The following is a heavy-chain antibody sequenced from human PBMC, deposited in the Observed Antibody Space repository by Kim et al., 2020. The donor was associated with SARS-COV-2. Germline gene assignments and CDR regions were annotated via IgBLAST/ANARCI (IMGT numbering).Heavy chain of an antibody. D-gene: IGHD3-3*01. V-gene: IGHV3-23*01. Sequence: GGSLRLSCAASGFAFSSFAMGWVRQAPGKGLQWVSSISSRGGNTYYADSVKGRFTISRDNSNNTLYLQMNSLRVEDTALYYCATTPPEWLQLWSGVDYWGQGTLVTVSS. CDR2: ISSRGGNT. CDR3: ATTPPEWLQLWSGVDY. J-gene: IGHJ4*02. CDR1: GFAFSSFA.